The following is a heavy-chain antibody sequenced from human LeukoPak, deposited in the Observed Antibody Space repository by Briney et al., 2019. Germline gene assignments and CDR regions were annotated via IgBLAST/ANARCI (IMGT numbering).Heavy chain of an antibody. CDR3: ASGHGSGSYFAFDI. CDR1: GGSFSGYY. V-gene: IGHV4-34*01. D-gene: IGHD3-10*01. CDR2: INHSGST. Sequence: PSETLSLTCAVYGGSFSGYYWSWIRQPPGKGLEWIGEINHSGSTNYNPSLKSRVTISVDTSKNQFSLKLSSVTAADTAVYYCASGHGSGSYFAFDIWGQGTMVTVSS. J-gene: IGHJ3*02.